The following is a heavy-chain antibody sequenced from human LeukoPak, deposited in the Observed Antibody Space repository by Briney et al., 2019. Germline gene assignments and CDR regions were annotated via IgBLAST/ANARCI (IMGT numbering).Heavy chain of an antibody. V-gene: IGHV3-23*01. CDR1: GFTFSSYG. J-gene: IGHJ5*02. CDR2: ISGSGGST. D-gene: IGHD6-13*01. CDR3: ARGPPYSSSPNWFDP. Sequence: GGSLRLSCAASGFTFSSYGMSWVRQAPGKGLEWVSAISGSGGSTYYADSVKGRFTISRDNSKDTLYLQMNSLRAEDTAVYYCARGPPYSSSPNWFDPWGQGTLVTVSS.